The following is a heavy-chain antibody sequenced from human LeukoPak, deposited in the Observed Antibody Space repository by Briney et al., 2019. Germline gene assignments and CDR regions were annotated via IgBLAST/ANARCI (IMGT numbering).Heavy chain of an antibody. CDR2: IRYDGSNK. CDR3: AKGFTILLLCFGELQTGDYGMDV. V-gene: IGHV3-30*02. Sequence: PGGSLRLSCAASGFTFSSYGMHWVRQAPGKGLEGVAFIRYDGSNKYYADSVRGRFTISRDNSKNKLHLHMNSLRGEYSAVYYCAKGFTILLLCFGELQTGDYGMDVWGQGTTLTVSS. D-gene: IGHD3-10*01. J-gene: IGHJ6*02. CDR1: GFTFSSYG.